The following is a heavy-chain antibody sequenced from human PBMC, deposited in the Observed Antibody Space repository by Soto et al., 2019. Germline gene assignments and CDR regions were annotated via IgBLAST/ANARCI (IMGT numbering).Heavy chain of an antibody. Sequence: QGRLEQSGEEVKKPGASVQVSCRVSGYTFISYGITWVRQAPGRGLEWMGWISVHTGNADYAEKFQGRVTMTTDTSATTAYMELRSLRSEDTAVYYCARGNGDFDHWGQGTLVTVSS. CDR2: ISVHTGNA. CDR3: ARGNGDFDH. CDR1: GYTFISYG. V-gene: IGHV1-18*01. J-gene: IGHJ4*02. D-gene: IGHD1-1*01.